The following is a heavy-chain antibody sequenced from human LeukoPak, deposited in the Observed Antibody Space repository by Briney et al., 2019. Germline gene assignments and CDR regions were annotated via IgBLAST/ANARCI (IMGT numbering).Heavy chain of an antibody. CDR1: GGSISTDTNY. Sequence: PSETLPLTCTVSGGSISTDTNYWAWIRQPPGKGLEWIGSIFYSGITYYNRSLKSPVTISVDTSQNQFSLKLSSVAAADTAVYYCARQGPAPFFDYWGQGSLLTVSS. V-gene: IGHV4-39*01. J-gene: IGHJ4*02. CDR3: ARQGPAPFFDY. CDR2: IFYSGIT.